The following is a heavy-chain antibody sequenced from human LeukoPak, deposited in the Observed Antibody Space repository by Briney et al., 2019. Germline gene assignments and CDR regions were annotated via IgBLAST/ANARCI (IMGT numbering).Heavy chain of an antibody. V-gene: IGHV3-66*02. D-gene: IGHD2-2*01. CDR2: IYSGGST. Sequence: PGGSLRLSCAASGFTYSSNYMSGVLQAPGQGLEWASVIYSGGSTYYADSVKGRFTISRDNSKNTLYLQMNSLRAEDTAVYYCARGEYQLPQGNWGQGTLVTVSS. CDR1: GFTYSSNY. J-gene: IGHJ4*02. CDR3: ARGEYQLPQGN.